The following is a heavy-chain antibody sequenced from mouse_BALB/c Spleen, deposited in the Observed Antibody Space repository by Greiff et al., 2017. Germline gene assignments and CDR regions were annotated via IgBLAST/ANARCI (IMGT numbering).Heavy chain of an antibody. D-gene: IGHD1-3*01. CDR1: GFTFSSYT. CDR3: ARLNSAMDY. Sequence: EVKVEESGGGLVQPGGSLKLSCAASGFTFSSYTMSWVRQTPEKRLEWVAYISNGGGSTYYPDSVKGRFTISRDNAKNTLYLQMSSLKSEDTAMYYCARLNSAMDYWGQGTSVTVSS. J-gene: IGHJ4*01. CDR2: ISNGGGST. V-gene: IGHV5-12-2*01.